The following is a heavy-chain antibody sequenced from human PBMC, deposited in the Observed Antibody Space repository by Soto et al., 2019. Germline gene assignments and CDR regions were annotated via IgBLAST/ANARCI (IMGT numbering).Heavy chain of an antibody. V-gene: IGHV1-2*04. Sequence: ASVKVSCKASGYTFTGYYMHWVRQAPGQGLEWMGWINPNSGGTNYAQKFQGWVTMTRDTSISTAYMELSRLRSDDTAVYYCAREQYDSSGYYNYWGQGILVTVSS. CDR3: AREQYDSSGYYNY. D-gene: IGHD3-22*01. CDR2: INPNSGGT. CDR1: GYTFTGYY. J-gene: IGHJ4*02.